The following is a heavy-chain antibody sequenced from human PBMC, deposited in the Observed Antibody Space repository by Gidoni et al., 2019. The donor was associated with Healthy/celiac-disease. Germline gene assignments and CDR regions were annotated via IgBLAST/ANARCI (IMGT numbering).Heavy chain of an antibody. D-gene: IGHD2-2*03. Sequence: GKGLEWVAVIWYDGSNKYYADSVKGRFTISRDNSKNTLYLQMNSLRAEDTAVYYCARQLLDIVVVVGYMDVWGKGTTVTVSS. CDR3: ARQLLDIVVVVGYMDV. J-gene: IGHJ6*03. V-gene: IGHV3-33*01. CDR2: IWYDGSNK.